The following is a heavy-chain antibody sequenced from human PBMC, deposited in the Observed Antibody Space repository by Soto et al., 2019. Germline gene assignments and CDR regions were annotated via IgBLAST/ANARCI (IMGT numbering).Heavy chain of an antibody. CDR2: INHSGST. CDR3: ARGRSGYDAGWFDP. CDR1: GGSFSGYY. Sequence: SETLSLTCAVYGGSFSGYYWSWIRQPPGKGLEWIGEINHSGSTNYNPSLKSRVTISVDTSKNQFSLKLSSVTAADTAVYYCARGRSGYDAGWFDPWGQGXLVTVHS. J-gene: IGHJ5*02. D-gene: IGHD5-12*01. V-gene: IGHV4-34*01.